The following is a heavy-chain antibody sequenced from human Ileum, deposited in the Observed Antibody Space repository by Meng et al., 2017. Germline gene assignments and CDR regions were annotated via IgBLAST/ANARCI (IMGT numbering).Heavy chain of an antibody. J-gene: IGHJ4*02. CDR1: GITFDNAW. D-gene: IGHD3-3*01. CDR2: INSKTDGGTI. Sequence: LVEAGGGLVKPGGSLRLSCTASGITFDNAWMSWVRQAPGKGLEWVGRINSKTDGGTIEYAAPVKGRFTISRDDSKDTVYLQMNSLKSEDAAVYYCATGPEFWSTYDYWGQGTLVTVSS. CDR3: ATGPEFWSTYDY. V-gene: IGHV3-15*01.